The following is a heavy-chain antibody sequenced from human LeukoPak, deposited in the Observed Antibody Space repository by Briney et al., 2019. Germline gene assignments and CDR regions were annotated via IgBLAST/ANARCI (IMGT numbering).Heavy chain of an antibody. CDR3: AKDPRAYYYGSGNPTGPDY. V-gene: IGHV3-48*03. D-gene: IGHD3-10*01. CDR1: GFTFSSYE. J-gene: IGHJ4*02. Sequence: PGGSLRLSCSASGFTFSSYEMNWVGQAPGKGLEWVSYISSSGSTIYYADSVKGRFTISRDNSKNTLYLQMNSLRAEDTAVYYCAKDPRAYYYGSGNPTGPDYWGQGTLVTVSS. CDR2: ISSSGSTI.